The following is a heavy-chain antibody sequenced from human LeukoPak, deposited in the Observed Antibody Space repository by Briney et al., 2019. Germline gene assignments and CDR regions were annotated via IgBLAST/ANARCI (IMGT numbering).Heavy chain of an antibody. V-gene: IGHV3-43D*03. CDR2: ISWDGGST. D-gene: IGHD3-10*01. CDR1: GFTFDDYA. CDR3: AKITLDAMVRGVTPDAFDI. Sequence: PGGSLRLSCAASGFTFDDYAMHWVRQAPGKGLEWVSLISWDGGSTYYADSVKGRFTISRDNSKNSLYLQMNSLRAEDTALYYCAKITLDAMVRGVTPDAFDIWGQGTMVTVSS. J-gene: IGHJ3*02.